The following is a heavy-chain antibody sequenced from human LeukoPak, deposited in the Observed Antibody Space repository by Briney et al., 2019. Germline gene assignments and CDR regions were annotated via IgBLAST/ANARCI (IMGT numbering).Heavy chain of an antibody. D-gene: IGHD4-11*01. CDR2: ISGINGNT. CDR1: GYTFTSYG. CDR3: ARGTVGGKDYFYMDV. J-gene: IGHJ6*03. V-gene: IGHV1-18*01. Sequence: ASVKVSCKTSGYTFTSYGINWVRQAPGQGLEWMGWISGINGNTNLAQKMQGRVTLTTDSSTRTGYMELRSLRSDDTVVYYCARGTVGGKDYFYMDVWGKGTTVTVSS.